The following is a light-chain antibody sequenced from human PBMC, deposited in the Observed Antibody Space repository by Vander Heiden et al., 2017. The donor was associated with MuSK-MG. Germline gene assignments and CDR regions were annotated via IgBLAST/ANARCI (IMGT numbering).Light chain of an antibody. CDR3: QQSDSTPPNT. Sequence: DIQMTQSPSSLSASVGDRVTITCRASQSISSYLNWYQQKPGKAPKLLIYAASSLQSGVPSRFSGSGSGTDFTLTISSRQPEDFATYYCQQSDSTPPNTFGQGTRLEIK. CDR1: QSISSY. V-gene: IGKV1-39*01. J-gene: IGKJ5*01. CDR2: AAS.